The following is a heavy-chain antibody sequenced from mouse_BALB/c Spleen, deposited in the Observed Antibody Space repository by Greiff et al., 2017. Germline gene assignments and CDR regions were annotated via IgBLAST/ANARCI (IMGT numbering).Heavy chain of an antibody. J-gene: IGHJ2*01. V-gene: IGHV1S81*02. Sequence: QVQLKQPGAELVKPGASVKLSCKASGYTFTSYWMHWVKQRPGQGLEWIGEINPSNGRTNYNEKFKSKATLTVDKSSSTAYMQLSSLTSEDSAVYYCARKRVYYGLDYWGQGTTLTVSS. D-gene: IGHD2-1*01. CDR3: ARKRVYYGLDY. CDR1: GYTFTSYW. CDR2: INPSNGRT.